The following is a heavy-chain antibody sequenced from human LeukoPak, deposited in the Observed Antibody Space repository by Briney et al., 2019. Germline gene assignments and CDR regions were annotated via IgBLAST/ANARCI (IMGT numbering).Heavy chain of an antibody. Sequence: SQTLSLTCTVSGGSISSGGYYWSWIRQHPGKGLEWIGYIYYSGSTYYNPSLKSRVTISVDTSKNQFSPKLSSVTAADTAVYYCARGAAGYSYGWGQGTLVTVSS. CDR2: IYYSGST. CDR3: ARGAAGYSYG. J-gene: IGHJ4*02. D-gene: IGHD5-18*01. CDR1: GGSISSGGYY. V-gene: IGHV4-31*03.